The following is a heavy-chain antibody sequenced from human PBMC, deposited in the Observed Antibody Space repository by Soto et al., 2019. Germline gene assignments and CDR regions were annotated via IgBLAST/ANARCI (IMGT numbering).Heavy chain of an antibody. Sequence: TVSAVSISSSSYYCSWISHPPGKGLEWIGSIYYRCRSYYNPSLKSRVTISVDTSKNQFSLKLSSVTAADTAVYYCARHPVLRYFDWLLYFDYWGQGTLVTVSS. CDR2: IYYRCRS. J-gene: IGHJ4*02. CDR3: ARHPVLRYFDWLLYFDY. CDR1: AVSISSSSYY. D-gene: IGHD3-9*01. V-gene: IGHV4-39*01.